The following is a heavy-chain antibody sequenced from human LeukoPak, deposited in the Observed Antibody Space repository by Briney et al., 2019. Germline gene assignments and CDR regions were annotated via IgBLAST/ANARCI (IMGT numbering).Heavy chain of an antibody. CDR3: AKDQSSSGYNWFDP. CDR2: ISWDGGST. J-gene: IGHJ5*02. CDR1: GFTFDDYA. Sequence: GGSLRLSCAASGFTFDDYAMHWVRQAPGKGLEWVSLISWDGGSTYYADSVKCRFTISRDNSKNSLYLQMNSLRAEDTALYYCAKDQSSSGYNWFDPWGQGTLVTVSS. V-gene: IGHV3-43D*03. D-gene: IGHD6-19*01.